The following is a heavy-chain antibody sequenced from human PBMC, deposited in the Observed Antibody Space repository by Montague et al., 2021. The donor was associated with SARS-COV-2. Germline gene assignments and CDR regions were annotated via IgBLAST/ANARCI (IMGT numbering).Heavy chain of an antibody. J-gene: IGHJ3*02. V-gene: IGHV4-39*01. CDR3: ARFPTSYYYDSKAAPATPDAFDI. D-gene: IGHD3-22*01. Sequence: SETRSLTCTVSGGSISSSGYYWGWIRQPPGKGLEWIGSIYYSGSTYYNLSLQSRVTISVDTSQHQFSLKLSSVTAADTSVYYCARFPTSYYYDSKAAPATPDAFDIWGQGTMVTVSS. CDR2: IYYSGST. CDR1: GGSISSSGYY.